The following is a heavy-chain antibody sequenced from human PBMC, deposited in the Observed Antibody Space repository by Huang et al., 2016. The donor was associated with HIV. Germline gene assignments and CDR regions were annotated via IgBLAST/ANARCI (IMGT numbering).Heavy chain of an antibody. Sequence: VESGGRSVQPGGSIKLSCVGSTFTFGAYWMSWVRQPPGKGLEWVANIKQEESEKDYGDSVKGRFNISRDNARKVLFLEMDDLRVEDTAIYFCATKTAGMDIWGQGTTVTVSS. V-gene: IGHV3-7*01. J-gene: IGHJ6*02. CDR2: IKQEESEK. CDR3: ATKTAGMDI. D-gene: IGHD1-7*01. CDR1: TFTFGAYW.